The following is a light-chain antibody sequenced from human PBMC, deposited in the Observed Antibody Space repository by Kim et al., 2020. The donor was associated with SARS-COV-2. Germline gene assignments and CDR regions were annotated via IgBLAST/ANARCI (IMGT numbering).Light chain of an antibody. J-gene: IGKJ5*01. V-gene: IGKV3-15*01. CDR3: QQYDIWPIT. CDR2: DAS. CDR1: QSFSTK. Sequence: SSGGSATLSCRASQSFSTKLAWYQQKVGQAPRLLIYDASTRATDIPARFSGSGSGNEFTLTISSLQPEDVAVYYCQQYDIWPITFGQGTRLEIK.